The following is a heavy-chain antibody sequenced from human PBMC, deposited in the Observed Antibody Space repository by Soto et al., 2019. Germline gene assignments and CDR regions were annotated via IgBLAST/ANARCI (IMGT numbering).Heavy chain of an antibody. CDR1: GFTSTRYS. CDR2: ISSTTHYI. CDR3: ARESEDLTSNFDY. Sequence: LRLSCAASGFTSTRYSMNWVRQAPGKGLEWVSSISSTTHYIYYADSMRGRFTISRDNAKNAVYLEMNSLRAEDTAVYYCARESEDLTSNFDYWGQGTLVTVSS. J-gene: IGHJ4*02. V-gene: IGHV3-21*06.